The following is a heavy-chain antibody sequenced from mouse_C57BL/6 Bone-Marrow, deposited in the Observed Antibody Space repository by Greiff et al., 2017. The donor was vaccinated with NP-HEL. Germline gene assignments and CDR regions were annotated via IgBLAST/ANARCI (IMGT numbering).Heavy chain of an antibody. Sequence: EVQLQQSGPVLVKPGPSVKISCKASGFTFTDYYMHWVKQSHGKSLEWIGLVYPYNGGTSYNQKFKGKATLTVDTSSSTAYMELNSLTSEDSAVYYCARIYYYGSSYLGYFDVWGTGTTVTVSS. CDR2: VYPYNGGT. CDR1: GFTFTDYY. V-gene: IGHV1-36*01. D-gene: IGHD1-1*01. J-gene: IGHJ1*03. CDR3: ARIYYYGSSYLGYFDV.